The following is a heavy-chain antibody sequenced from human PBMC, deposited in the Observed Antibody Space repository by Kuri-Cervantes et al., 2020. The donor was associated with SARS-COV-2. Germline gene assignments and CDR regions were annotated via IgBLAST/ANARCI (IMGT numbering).Heavy chain of an antibody. D-gene: IGHD3-22*01. CDR1: GGSISSSSYY. CDR2: IYYSGST. Sequence: SETLSLTCTVSGGSISSSSYYWGWIRQPPGEGLEWIGSIYYSGSTNYNPSLKSRVTISVDTSKNQFSLKLSSVTAADTAVYYCARPGTYDSSGYGDYWGQGTLVTVSS. CDR3: ARPGTYDSSGYGDY. V-gene: IGHV4-39*07. J-gene: IGHJ4*02.